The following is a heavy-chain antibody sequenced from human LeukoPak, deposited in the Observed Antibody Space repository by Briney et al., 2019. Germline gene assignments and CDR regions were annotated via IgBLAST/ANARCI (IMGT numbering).Heavy chain of an antibody. Sequence: SETLSLTCTVSGGSISSGGYYWSWIRQPPGKGLEWIGYIYHSGSTYYNPSLKSRVTKSVDRSKNQFSLKLSSVTAADTAVYYCAGGLTSDAFDIWGQGTMVTVSS. CDR1: GGSISSGGYY. V-gene: IGHV4-30-2*01. D-gene: IGHD2-15*01. CDR2: IYHSGST. J-gene: IGHJ3*02. CDR3: AGGLTSDAFDI.